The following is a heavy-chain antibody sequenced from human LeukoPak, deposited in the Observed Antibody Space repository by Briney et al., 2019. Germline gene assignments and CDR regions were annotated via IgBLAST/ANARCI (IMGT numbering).Heavy chain of an antibody. CDR3: ATDPPNPGIYYDY. CDR2: INPNGDDT. D-gene: IGHD3-10*01. CDR1: GYTFSGHY. V-gene: IGHV1-2*02. Sequence: ASVKVSCKASGYTFSGHYMHWVRQAPGQGLERMGWINPNGDDTNYAQKFQGRVTMTRDTSISTAYMELNRLRADDTALYYCATDPPNPGIYYDYWGQGTLVTVSS. J-gene: IGHJ4*02.